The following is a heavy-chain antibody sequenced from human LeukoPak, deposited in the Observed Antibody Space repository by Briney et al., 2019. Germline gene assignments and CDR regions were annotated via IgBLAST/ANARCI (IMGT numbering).Heavy chain of an antibody. J-gene: IGHJ5*02. CDR3: ARWADCSSTSCYIGAWFDP. Sequence: PSETLSLTCTVSGDSINSLDLWSWVRQPPGKGLEWIGEMYLSGTTHSNPSVKSRVTISIDKSKNQFSLKLSSVTAADTAVYYCARWADCSSTSCYIGAWFDPWGQGTLVTVSS. V-gene: IGHV4-4*02. CDR2: MYLSGTT. CDR1: GDSINSLDL. D-gene: IGHD2-2*02.